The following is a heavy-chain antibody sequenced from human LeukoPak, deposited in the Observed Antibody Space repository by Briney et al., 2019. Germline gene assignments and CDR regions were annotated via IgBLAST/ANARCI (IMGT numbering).Heavy chain of an antibody. D-gene: IGHD2-2*01. Sequence: PGGSLRLSCAASGFTFSSYAMHWLRQAPGKGLEWVAVISYDGSNKYYADSVKGRFTISRDNSKNTLYLQMNSLRAEDTAVYYCARDTFQPGLIDSWGQGTLVTVSS. CDR1: GFTFSSYA. CDR3: ARDTFQPGLIDS. V-gene: IGHV3-30*01. CDR2: ISYDGSNK. J-gene: IGHJ4*02.